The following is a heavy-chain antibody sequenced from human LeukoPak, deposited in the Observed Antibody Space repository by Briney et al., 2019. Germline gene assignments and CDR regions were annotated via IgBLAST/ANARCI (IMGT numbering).Heavy chain of an antibody. Sequence: GGSLRLSCAASGFTVSTNYMSWVRQAPGMGLEWVSVIYSGGSTKYADSVKGRFTISRDYSKNTLYLQMNSLRADDTAVYYCAREASRDGYNDAFDIWGQGTMVSVSS. CDR1: GFTVSTNY. D-gene: IGHD5-24*01. J-gene: IGHJ3*02. CDR3: AREASRDGYNDAFDI. CDR2: IYSGGST. V-gene: IGHV3-53*01.